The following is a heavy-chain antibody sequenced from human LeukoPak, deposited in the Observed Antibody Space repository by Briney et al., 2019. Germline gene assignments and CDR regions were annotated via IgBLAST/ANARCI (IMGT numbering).Heavy chain of an antibody. Sequence: HPGGSLRLSCAASGFTVSNNQMSWVRQAPGKGLEWVSVIYSGGSTFYADSVKGRFTISRDNAKNTVYLQMNSLRAEDTAMYYCARAVTYFYGSVTYDWFDPWGQGTLVTVSS. CDR1: GFTVSNNQ. CDR2: IYSGGST. CDR3: ARAVTYFYGSVTYDWFDP. D-gene: IGHD3-10*01. V-gene: IGHV3-53*01. J-gene: IGHJ5*02.